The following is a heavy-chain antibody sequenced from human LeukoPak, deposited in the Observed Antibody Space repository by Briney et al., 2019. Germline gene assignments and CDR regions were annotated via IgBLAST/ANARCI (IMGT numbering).Heavy chain of an antibody. V-gene: IGHV3-7*01. CDR1: GFTFNNYW. J-gene: IGHJ4*02. CDR3: ARHWAHLDY. CDR2: IKEDGNEI. Sequence: PGGSLRLPCAASGFTFNNYWMTWVRQAPGKGLEWVANIKEDGNEIYYVDSVKGRFTISRDNAKNSLYLQMNSLRAEDTAVYYCARHWAHLDYWGQGTLVTVSS. D-gene: IGHD7-27*01.